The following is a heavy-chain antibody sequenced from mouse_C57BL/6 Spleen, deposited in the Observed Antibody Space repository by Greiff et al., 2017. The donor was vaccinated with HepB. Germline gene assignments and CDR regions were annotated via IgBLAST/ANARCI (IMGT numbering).Heavy chain of an antibody. D-gene: IGHD2-2*01. J-gene: IGHJ2*01. CDR2: ISDGGSYT. CDR1: GFTFSSYA. Sequence: EVMLVESGGGLVKPGGSLKLSCAASGFTFSSYAMSWVRQTPEKRLEWVATISDGGSYTYYPDNVKGRFTISRDNAKNNLYLQMSHLKSEDTAMYYCARGGYPDPFDYWGQGTTLTVSS. CDR3: ARGGYPDPFDY. V-gene: IGHV5-4*03.